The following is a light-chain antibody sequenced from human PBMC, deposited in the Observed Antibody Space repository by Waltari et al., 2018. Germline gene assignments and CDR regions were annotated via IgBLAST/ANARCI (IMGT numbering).Light chain of an antibody. CDR2: SVN. Sequence: QSALTQPASVSGSPGQSITISCTGTNNDIGSYNLVSWYQQPPAKAPKVIIFSVNKRPSGVSNLSPGARSGNPASLTVFWLHPEDEADYYCFSYAGTPRVVFGGGTKLTVL. CDR3: FSYAGTPRVV. V-gene: IGLV2-23*02. CDR1: NNDIGSYNL. J-gene: IGLJ2*01.